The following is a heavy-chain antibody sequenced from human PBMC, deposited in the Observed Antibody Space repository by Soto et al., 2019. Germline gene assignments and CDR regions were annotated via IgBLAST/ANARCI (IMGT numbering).Heavy chain of an antibody. CDR3: ARRRRGAFDP. CDR2: IIPMLEKP. J-gene: IGHJ5*02. Sequence: SVKVSCKASGDTFGSDSINWVRQAPGQGLEWMGGIIPMLEKPNYAQTLQDRLMITADESAKTAYMELRNLRSEDTAVYFCARRRRGAFDPWGQGTPVTVSS. CDR1: GDTFGSDS. V-gene: IGHV1-69*10.